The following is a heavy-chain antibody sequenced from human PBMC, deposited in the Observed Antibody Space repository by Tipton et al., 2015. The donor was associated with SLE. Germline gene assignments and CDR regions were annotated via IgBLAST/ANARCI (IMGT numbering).Heavy chain of an antibody. Sequence: TLSLTCTVSGGSISSSYYYWTWIWQPAGKGLEWIGRIYASGSTKYNPSLKSRVTISVDTSKNQFSLKLSSVTAAGTAVYYCARGRSSGWYAVFDYWGQGTLVTVSS. V-gene: IGHV4-61*02. CDR2: IYASGST. CDR1: GGSISSSYYY. D-gene: IGHD6-19*01. J-gene: IGHJ4*02. CDR3: ARGRSSGWYAVFDY.